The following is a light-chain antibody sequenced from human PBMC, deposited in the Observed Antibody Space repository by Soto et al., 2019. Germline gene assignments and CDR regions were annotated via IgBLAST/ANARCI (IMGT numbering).Light chain of an antibody. CDR1: QPIKTW. J-gene: IGKJ3*01. V-gene: IGKV1-12*02. Sequence: DIQLTQSPASVSAAVGDRINISCRASQPIKTWLAWYQQKPGKGPKLLIYTASTLETGVPSRFSGSGSGTDFTLTISSLQPKDAAIYSCQQAASFPFTFGPGAKV. CDR2: TAS. CDR3: QQAASFPFT.